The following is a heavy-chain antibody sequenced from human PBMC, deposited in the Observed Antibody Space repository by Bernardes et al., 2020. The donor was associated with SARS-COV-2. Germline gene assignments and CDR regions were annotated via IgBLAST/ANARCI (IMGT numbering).Heavy chain of an antibody. CDR2: ISSSGSYI. J-gene: IGHJ4*02. V-gene: IGHV3-21*01. CDR3: AREGSRIAVAGYYFDY. D-gene: IGHD6-19*01. CDR1: GFTFSTYI. Sequence: GGSLRLSCAASGFTFSTYIMNWVRQAPGKGLEWVSSISSSGSYIYYADSVKGRFTISRDNAKNSLYLQMNSLRAEDTAVYYCAREGSRIAVAGYYFDYWGQGTLVTVSS.